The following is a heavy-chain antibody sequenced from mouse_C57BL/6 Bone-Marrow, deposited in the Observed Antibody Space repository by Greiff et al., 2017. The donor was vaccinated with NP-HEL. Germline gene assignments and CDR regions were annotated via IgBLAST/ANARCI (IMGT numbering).Heavy chain of an antibody. D-gene: IGHD1-1*01. CDR2: IYPGDGDT. Sequence: QVQLKESGAELVKPGASVKISCKASGYAFSSYWMNWVKERPGKGLEWIGQIYPGDGDTKYNGKFKGKATLTADKSSSTAYMQVSSLTSEDSAVYFCARGDYGSSRFGYAMEYWGQGTSVTVSS. V-gene: IGHV1-80*01. CDR3: ARGDYGSSRFGYAMEY. J-gene: IGHJ4*01. CDR1: GYAFSSYW.